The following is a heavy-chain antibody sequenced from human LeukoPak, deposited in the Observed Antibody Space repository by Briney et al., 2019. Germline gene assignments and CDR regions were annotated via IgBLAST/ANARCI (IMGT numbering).Heavy chain of an antibody. D-gene: IGHD3-9*01. CDR1: GYSFTSYW. CDR3: ARQYYDILTGFYIHFDY. Sequence: GESLKISCKGSGYSFTSYWIGWVRQMPGKGLEWMGIIYPGDSDTRYSPSFQGQVTISADKSISTAYLQWSSLKASDTAIYYCARQYYDILTGFYIHFDYWGQGTLVTVSS. CDR2: IYPGDSDT. V-gene: IGHV5-51*01. J-gene: IGHJ4*02.